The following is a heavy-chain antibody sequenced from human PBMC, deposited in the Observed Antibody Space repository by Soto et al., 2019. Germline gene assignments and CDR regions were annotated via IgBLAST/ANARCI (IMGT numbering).Heavy chain of an antibody. CDR2: IWYDGSKK. V-gene: IGHV3-33*01. D-gene: IGHD3-3*01. Sequence: GGSLRLSCAASGFTFSSFGMHWVRQAPGKGLEWVSLIWYDGSKKSYGDSVKGRFTISRDNSRNTVYLQMNSLRADDTAVYYCARDASYYGLWSGYYPSRNGRGVWGRETTVAVSS. CDR1: GFTFSSFG. J-gene: IGHJ6*02. CDR3: ARDASYYGLWSGYYPSRNGRGV.